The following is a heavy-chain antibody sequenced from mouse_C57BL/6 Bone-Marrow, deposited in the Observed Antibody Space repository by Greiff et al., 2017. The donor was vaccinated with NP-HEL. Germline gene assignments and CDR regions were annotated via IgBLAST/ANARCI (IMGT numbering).Heavy chain of an antibody. CDR2: IDPEDGDT. Sequence: VQLQQSGAELVRPGASVKLSCTASGFNIKDYYMHWVKQRPEQGLEWIGRIDPEDGDTEYAPKFQGKATMTADTSSNTAYLQLSSLTSEDTAVYYCTTRIVTTSYYFDYWGQGTTLKVSS. CDR1: GFNIKDYY. D-gene: IGHD2-5*01. J-gene: IGHJ2*01. V-gene: IGHV14-1*01. CDR3: TTRIVTTSYYFDY.